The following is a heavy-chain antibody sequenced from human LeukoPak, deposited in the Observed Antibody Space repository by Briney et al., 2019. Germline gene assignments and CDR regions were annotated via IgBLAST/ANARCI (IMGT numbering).Heavy chain of an antibody. D-gene: IGHD3-9*01. J-gene: IGHJ4*02. V-gene: IGHV3-23*01. CDR1: GFTFSSYA. CDR2: ISGSGGST. CDR3: TKIYDILTGYYFDY. Sequence: PGGSLRLSCAASGFTFSSYAMSWVRQAPGKGLEWVSAISGSGGSTYYADSVKGRFTISRDNSKNTLYLQMNSLRAEDTAVYYCTKIYDILTGYYFDYWGQGTLVTVSS.